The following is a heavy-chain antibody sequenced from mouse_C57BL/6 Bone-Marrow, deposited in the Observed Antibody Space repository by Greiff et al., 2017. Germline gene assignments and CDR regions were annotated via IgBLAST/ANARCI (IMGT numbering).Heavy chain of an antibody. Sequence: QVQLKESGPGLVAPSQSLSITCTVSGFSLTSYGVSWVRQPPGNGLEWLGVIWGDGSTNYHSAHIYRLSINKDNSKSQDFLKLNSLQTDDTATYYCAKRHDLYAMDYWGQGTSVTVSS. J-gene: IGHJ4*01. CDR1: GFSLTSYG. CDR3: AKRHDLYAMDY. V-gene: IGHV2-3*01. CDR2: IWGDGST.